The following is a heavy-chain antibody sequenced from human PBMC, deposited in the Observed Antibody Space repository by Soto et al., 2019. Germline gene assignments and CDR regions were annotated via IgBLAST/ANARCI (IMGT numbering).Heavy chain of an antibody. Sequence: ASVKVSCKASGYSFTSLDINWVRQTAGQGLEWMGWMQPSTGRTGYAQKFQGRVTMTRDTSINTAYMELTTLTSDDTAFYYCARGVSAGADYWGQGNMVTVSA. CDR2: MQPSTGRT. CDR3: ARGVSAGADY. D-gene: IGHD1-26*01. J-gene: IGHJ4*02. CDR1: GYSFTSLD. V-gene: IGHV1-8*01.